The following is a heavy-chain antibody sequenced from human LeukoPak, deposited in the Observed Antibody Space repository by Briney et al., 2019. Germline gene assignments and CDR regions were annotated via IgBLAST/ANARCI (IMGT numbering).Heavy chain of an antibody. CDR3: ARRSSSEYYFDY. V-gene: IGHV4-39*07. CDR1: GGSISTSSYY. CDR2: IYYSGST. J-gene: IGHJ4*02. Sequence: PSETLSLTCTVSGGSISTSSYYWGWIRQPPGKGLDWIGNIYYSGSTNYNPSLKSRVTMSVGTSKNQFSLKLSSVTAADTAVYYCARRSSSEYYFDYWGQGTLVTVSS. D-gene: IGHD6-6*01.